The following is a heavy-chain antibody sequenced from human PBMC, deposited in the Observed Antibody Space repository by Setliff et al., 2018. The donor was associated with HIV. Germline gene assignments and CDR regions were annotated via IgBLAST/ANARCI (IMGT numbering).Heavy chain of an antibody. CDR1: GYTFARHT. J-gene: IGHJ1*01. Sequence: GASVKVSCKASGYTFARHTISWVRQAPGQGLEWMGWISPYNGYTNYTQNFQGRVTMTLDTSTTTAYMELRGLRSDDTAVYYCARDPAPSSSASYFQHWGQGTPVTVSS. V-gene: IGHV1-18*01. CDR2: ISPYNGYT. D-gene: IGHD6-6*01. CDR3: ARDPAPSSSASYFQH.